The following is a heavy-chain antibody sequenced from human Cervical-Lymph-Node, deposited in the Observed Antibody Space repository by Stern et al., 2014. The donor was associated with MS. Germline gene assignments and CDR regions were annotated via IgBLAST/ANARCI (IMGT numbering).Heavy chain of an antibody. CDR2: LFPGGSDI. CDR3: ARQRYFDY. CDR1: GYTFTSDW. Sequence: EVQLVESGPEVKRPGESLKISCQASGYTFTSDWIGWVRQMPGKGLGWFALLFPGGSDIRSSPSFQGQVPISADKSSSSAYLQWNNLKASDTAIYYCARQRYFDYWGQGTLVTVSS. J-gene: IGHJ4*02. V-gene: IGHV5-51*01.